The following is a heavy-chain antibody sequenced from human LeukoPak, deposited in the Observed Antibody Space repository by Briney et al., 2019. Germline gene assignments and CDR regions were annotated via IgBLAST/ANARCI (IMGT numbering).Heavy chain of an antibody. V-gene: IGHV4-34*01. J-gene: IGHJ4*02. CDR1: SGSFSGYY. Sequence: SETLSLTCAVYSGSFSGYYWTWFRQPPGKGLEWIGEFNHNWGAKYNPSLQSRVTISVDTSNNHLSLSLNSVTTADTAVYYCAASLWFGIYPEYWGQGSLVTVSS. CDR2: FNHNWGA. D-gene: IGHD3-10*01. CDR3: AASLWFGIYPEY.